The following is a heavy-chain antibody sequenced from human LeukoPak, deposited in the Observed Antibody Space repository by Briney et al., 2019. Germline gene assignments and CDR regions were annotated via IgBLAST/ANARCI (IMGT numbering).Heavy chain of an antibody. CDR3: ATDRVVVAGGSGIHDAFDI. CDR2: FTPEDGET. V-gene: IGHV1-24*01. J-gene: IGHJ3*02. D-gene: IGHD3-10*01. Sequence: ASVTVSCKVSGYTLTELSMHWVRQAPGKGLEWMGGFTPEDGETIYAQKFQGRVTMTEDTSTDTAYMELSSLRSEDTAVYYCATDRVVVAGGSGIHDAFDIWGQGTMVTVSS. CDR1: GYTLTELS.